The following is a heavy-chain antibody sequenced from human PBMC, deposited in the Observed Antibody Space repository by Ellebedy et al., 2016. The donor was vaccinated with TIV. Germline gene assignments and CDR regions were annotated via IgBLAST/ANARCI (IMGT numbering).Heavy chain of an antibody. CDR3: AKERNPGDGYWVFDN. CDR2: IYGGGGTT. D-gene: IGHD5-18*01. CDR1: GFTFRNYA. V-gene: IGHV3-23*01. J-gene: IGHJ4*02. Sequence: GESLKISCAASGFTFRNYAMGWVRQTPGKGLEWVSGIYGGGGTTYYADSVKGRFTISRDNSKRTVDLQMNSLRAEDTAVYFCAKERNPGDGYWVFDNWGQGTLVSVSS.